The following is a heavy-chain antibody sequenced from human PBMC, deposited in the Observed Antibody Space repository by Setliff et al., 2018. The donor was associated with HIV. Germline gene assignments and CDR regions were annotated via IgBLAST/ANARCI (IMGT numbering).Heavy chain of an antibody. D-gene: IGHD3-22*01. V-gene: IGHV1-18*01. CDR3: ASGPLVYYDSPGAFDI. CDR2: ISAYNGNT. J-gene: IGHJ3*02. Sequence: ASVKVSCKASGYTFTSYGISWVRQAPGQGLEWMGWISAYNGNTNYAQKLQGRVTMTTDTSTSTAYMELRSTAVYYCASGPLVYYDSPGAFDIWGQGTMVTVSS. CDR1: GYTFTSYG.